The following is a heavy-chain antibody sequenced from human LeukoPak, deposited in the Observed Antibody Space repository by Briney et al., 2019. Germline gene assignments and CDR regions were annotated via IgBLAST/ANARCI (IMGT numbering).Heavy chain of an antibody. CDR2: ISSSSSTI. V-gene: IGHV3-48*04. Sequence: PGGSLRLSCAASGFTFSSYSMNWVRQAPGKGLEWVSYISSSSSTIYYADSVKGRFTISRDNSKNTLYLQMNSLRAEDTAVYFCARVATGSYDWFDPWGQGTLVTVSS. CDR3: ARVATGSYDWFDP. CDR1: GFTFSSYS. D-gene: IGHD3-10*01. J-gene: IGHJ5*02.